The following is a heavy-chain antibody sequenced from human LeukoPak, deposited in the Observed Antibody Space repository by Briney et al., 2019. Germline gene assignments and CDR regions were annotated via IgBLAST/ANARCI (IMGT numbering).Heavy chain of an antibody. CDR3: ARVDVHYYYGMDV. D-gene: IGHD3-10*02. J-gene: IGHJ6*02. Sequence: GGSLRLSCAASGFTFSSYSMNWVRQAPGKGLEWVANIKQDGSEKYYVDSVKGRFTISRDNAKNSLYLQMNSPRAEDTAVYYCARVDVHYYYGMDVWGQGTTVTVSS. CDR2: IKQDGSEK. V-gene: IGHV3-7*01. CDR1: GFTFSSYS.